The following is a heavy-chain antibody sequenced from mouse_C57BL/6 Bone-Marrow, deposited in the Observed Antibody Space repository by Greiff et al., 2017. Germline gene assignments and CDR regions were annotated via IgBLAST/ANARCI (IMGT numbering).Heavy chain of an antibody. V-gene: IGHV5-4*03. D-gene: IGHD2-4*01. CDR3: ASDEGITTGGYYAMDY. CDR2: ISDGGSYT. Sequence: DVKLQESGGGLVKPGGSLKLSCAASGFTFSSYAMSWVRQTPEKRLEWVATISDGGSYTYYPDNVKGRFTISRDNAKNNLYLQMRHLKSEDTAMYYCASDEGITTGGYYAMDYWGQGTSVTVSS. CDR1: GFTFSSYA. J-gene: IGHJ4*01.